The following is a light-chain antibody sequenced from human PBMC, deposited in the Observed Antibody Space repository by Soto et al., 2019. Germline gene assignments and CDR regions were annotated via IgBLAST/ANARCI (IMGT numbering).Light chain of an antibody. V-gene: IGLV2-14*01. J-gene: IGLJ1*01. CDR1: SSDVGSYNY. Sequence: QSALTQPASVSGSPGQSITISCAGTSSDVGSYNYVSWYQQHPGKAPKLMIYEVSNRPSGVSSRFSGSKSGNTASLTISGLQAEDEADYYCCSYAGSYTYVVGTGTKVTV. CDR2: EVS. CDR3: CSYAGSYTYV.